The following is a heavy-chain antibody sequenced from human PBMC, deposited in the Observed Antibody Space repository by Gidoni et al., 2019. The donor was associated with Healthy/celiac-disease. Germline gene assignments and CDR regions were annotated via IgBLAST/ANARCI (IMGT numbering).Heavy chain of an antibody. CDR1: GFTFSSYS. Sequence: EVQLVASGGGLVKPGGSLRRSFAASGFTFSSYSLNWVRQAPGKGLEWVSSISSSSSYIYYADSVKGRFTISRDNAKNSLYLQMNSLRAEDTAVYYCASAYGYDFWSGYFNYFDYWGQGTLVTVSS. CDR3: ASAYGYDFWSGYFNYFDY. V-gene: IGHV3-21*01. CDR2: ISSSSSYI. J-gene: IGHJ4*02. D-gene: IGHD3-3*01.